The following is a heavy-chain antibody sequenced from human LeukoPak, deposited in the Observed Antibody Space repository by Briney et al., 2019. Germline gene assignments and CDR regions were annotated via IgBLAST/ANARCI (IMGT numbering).Heavy chain of an antibody. D-gene: IGHD2-2*01. CDR2: IYTSGST. CDR1: GGSISSYY. J-gene: IGHJ5*02. Sequence: PSETLSLTCTVSGGSISSYYWSWIRQPAGKGLEWIGRIYTSGSTNYNPSLKSRVTMSVDTSKDQFSLKLSSVTAADTAVYYCARDGPINGGYCSSTRCYDRWFDPWGQGTLVTVSS. CDR3: ARDGPINGGYCSSTRCYDRWFDP. V-gene: IGHV4-4*07.